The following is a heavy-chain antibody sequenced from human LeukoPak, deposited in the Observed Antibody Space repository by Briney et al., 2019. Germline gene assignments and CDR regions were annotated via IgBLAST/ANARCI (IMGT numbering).Heavy chain of an antibody. D-gene: IGHD1-26*01. CDR2: INHSGST. CDR1: GGSFSGYY. CDR3: AREGIVRTYDQ. Sequence: SETLSLTCAVYGGSFSGYYWSWIRQPPGKGLEWIGEINHSGSTNYNPSLKSRVTISIDTSKNQFSLRLSFVTAADTAVYYCAREGIVRTYDQWGQGTLVTVSS. V-gene: IGHV4-34*01. J-gene: IGHJ4*02.